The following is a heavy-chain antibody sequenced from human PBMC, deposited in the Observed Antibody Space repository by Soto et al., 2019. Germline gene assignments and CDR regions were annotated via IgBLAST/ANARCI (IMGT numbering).Heavy chain of an antibody. CDR2: FTRGGNT. Sequence: EVQLLESAGGLEQPGGSLRLSCAASGFTFSNYAMSWVRQAPGKGLEWVSTFTRGGNTLYADSVRGRFTISRDNSKNTLSLQMYSLRAEDTAVYYCAREFAPGSPNYDYWGLGTLVTVSS. CDR1: GFTFSNYA. D-gene: IGHD3-10*01. CDR3: AREFAPGSPNYDY. V-gene: IGHV3-23*01. J-gene: IGHJ4*02.